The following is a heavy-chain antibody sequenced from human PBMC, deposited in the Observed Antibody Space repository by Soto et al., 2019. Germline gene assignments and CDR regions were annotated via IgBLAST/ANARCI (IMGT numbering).Heavy chain of an antibody. CDR2: IYSDDYT. J-gene: IGHJ4*02. V-gene: IGHV3-66*01. D-gene: IGHD6-19*01. CDR3: AKGGRQWLVTSDFNY. CDR1: GFTVSSSY. Sequence: PGGSLRLSCEASGFTVSSSYMSWVRQVPGKGLEWVSIIYSDDYTYYAASVKGRFTISRDNSRNTLYLQMNSLRVEDTAVYYCAKGGRQWLVTSDFNYWGQGALVTVSS.